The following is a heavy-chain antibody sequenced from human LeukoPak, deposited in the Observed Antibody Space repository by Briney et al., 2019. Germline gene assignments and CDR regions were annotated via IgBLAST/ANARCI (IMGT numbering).Heavy chain of an antibody. CDR2: ISVHGDNK. CDR1: GFSVSTYA. J-gene: IGHJ4*02. D-gene: IGHD3-16*01. CDR3: AKEGGGADDY. Sequence: GGSLRLSCAASGFSVSTYAMSWVRQAPGKGLEWVAAISVHGDNKYYADSVKGRFTLFRGNPKNTLYLQMNRLRVEDTAVYYCAKEGGGADDYWGQGTLVTVSS. V-gene: IGHV3-23*01.